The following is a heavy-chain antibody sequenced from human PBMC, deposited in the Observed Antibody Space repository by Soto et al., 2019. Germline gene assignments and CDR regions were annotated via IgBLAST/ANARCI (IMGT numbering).Heavy chain of an antibody. CDR3: ARDRVSGSGSPTYYFDY. CDR2: ISGTGDST. Sequence: GSLRLSCAASGFTFSNYAMSWVRQAPGKGLKWVSVISGTGDSTYYADSVKGRFTISRDNSKNTLYLQMNSLRAEDTAVYYCARDRVSGSGSPTYYFDYWGQGTLVTVSS. J-gene: IGHJ4*02. V-gene: IGHV3-23*01. CDR1: GFTFSNYA. D-gene: IGHD3-10*01.